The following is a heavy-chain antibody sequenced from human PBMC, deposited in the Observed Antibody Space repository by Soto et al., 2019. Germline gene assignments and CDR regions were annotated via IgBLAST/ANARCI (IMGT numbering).Heavy chain of an antibody. Sequence: QVQLVESGGGVVQPGRSLRLSCAASGFTFSSYGMHWVRQAPGKGLEWVAVISYDGSNKYYADSVKGRFTISRDNSKNTLYLQMNSLRAEDTAVYYCAKDPYIVVEYYYGMDVWGQGTTVTVSS. CDR1: GFTFSSYG. D-gene: IGHD2-2*01. J-gene: IGHJ6*02. CDR3: AKDPYIVVEYYYGMDV. CDR2: ISYDGSNK. V-gene: IGHV3-30*18.